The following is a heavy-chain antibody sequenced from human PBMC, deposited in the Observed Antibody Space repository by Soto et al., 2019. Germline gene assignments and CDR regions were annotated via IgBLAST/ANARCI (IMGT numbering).Heavy chain of an antibody. CDR2: IKGDGSST. CDR3: ARGAFHNYYVDS. CDR1: GFTFSTYW. D-gene: IGHD3-3*02. J-gene: IGHJ4*02. V-gene: IGHV3-74*01. Sequence: EVQLVESGGDSVQPGGSLRLSCAASGFTFSTYWMHWVRQAPGEGLVWVSRIKGDGSSTSSADSVEGRFTISRDNATNTVYLHMNSLRADVTAVYYCARGAFHNYYVDSWGQGTLVTVSS.